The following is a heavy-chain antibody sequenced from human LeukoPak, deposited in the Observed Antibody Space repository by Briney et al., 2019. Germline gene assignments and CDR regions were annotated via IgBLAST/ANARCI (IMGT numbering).Heavy chain of an antibody. D-gene: IGHD3-9*01. CDR2: IYYSGST. J-gene: IGHJ4*02. CDR3: ARHLPMGTNLYYDILTGYYLSPSYYFDY. CDR1: GGSISSSSYY. Sequence: SETLFLTCTVSGGSISSSSYYWGWIRQPPGKGLEWIGSIYYSGSTYYNPSLKSRVTISVDTSKNQFSLKLSSVTAADTAVYYCARHLPMGTNLYYDILTGYYLSPSYYFDYWGQGTLVTASS. V-gene: IGHV4-39*01.